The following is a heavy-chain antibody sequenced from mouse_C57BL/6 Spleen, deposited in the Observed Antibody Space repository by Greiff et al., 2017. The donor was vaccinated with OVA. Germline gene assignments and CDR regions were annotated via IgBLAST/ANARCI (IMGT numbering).Heavy chain of an antibody. J-gene: IGHJ1*03. Sequence: EVKLMESGGGLVKPGGSLKLSCAASGFTFSSYAMSWVRQTPEKRLEWVATISDGGSYTYYPDNVKGRFTISRDNAKNNLYLQMSHLKSEDTAMYYCARGGYYGSSYGWYFDVWGTGTTVTVSS. CDR3: ARGGYYGSSYGWYFDV. CDR2: ISDGGSYT. D-gene: IGHD1-1*01. CDR1: GFTFSSYA. V-gene: IGHV5-4*03.